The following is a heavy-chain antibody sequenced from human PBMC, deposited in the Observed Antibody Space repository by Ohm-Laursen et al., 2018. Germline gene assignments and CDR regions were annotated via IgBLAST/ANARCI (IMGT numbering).Heavy chain of an antibody. D-gene: IGHD2-2*01. J-gene: IGHJ5*02. CDR1: GFTVSSNY. CDR2: IYSGGST. CDR3: AKDPAAYCSSTSCLGNWFDP. V-gene: IGHV3-66*01. Sequence: GSLRLSCTASGFTVSSNYMSWVRQAPGKGLEWVSVIYSGGSTYYADSVKGRFTISRDNSKNTLYLQMNSLRAEDTAVYYCAKDPAAYCSSTSCLGNWFDPWGQGTLVTVSS.